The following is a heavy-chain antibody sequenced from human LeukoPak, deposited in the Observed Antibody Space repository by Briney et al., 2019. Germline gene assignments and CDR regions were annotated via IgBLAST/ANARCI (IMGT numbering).Heavy chain of an antibody. D-gene: IGHD2-8*01. CDR1: GGSITSYNYY. CDR2: IYYSGRT. CDR3: ARFWSGVDYLDY. V-gene: IGHV4-39*07. J-gene: IGHJ4*02. Sequence: PSETLSLTCTVSGGSITSYNYYWGWIRQPPGKGLEWIGSIYYSGRTYYNPSLKSRVTISVDTSKNQFSLKLNSVTAADTAVYYCARFWSGVDYLDYWGQGTLVTVSS.